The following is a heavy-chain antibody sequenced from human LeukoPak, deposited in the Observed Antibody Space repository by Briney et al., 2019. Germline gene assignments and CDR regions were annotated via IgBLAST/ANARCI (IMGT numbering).Heavy chain of an antibody. V-gene: IGHV4-39*01. CDR1: GDSISGSTYY. J-gene: IGHJ4*02. CDR3: ARQFPAGIAAAGTGY. Sequence: PSETLSLTCTVSGDSISGSTYYWGWIRQPPGKGLDWIGSIYYSGTTNYNPSLESRVTISVDTAKNQFSLKVGSVTAADTAVYYCARQFPAGIAAAGTGYWGQGTLVTVSS. CDR2: IYYSGTT. D-gene: IGHD6-13*01.